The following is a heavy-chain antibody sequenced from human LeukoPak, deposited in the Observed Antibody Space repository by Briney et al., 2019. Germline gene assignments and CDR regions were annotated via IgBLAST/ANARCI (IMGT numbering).Heavy chain of an antibody. J-gene: IGHJ6*03. CDR1: GFTFSSYW. CDR2: IKQDGSEK. CDR3: ARVDIVVVPAAPNFMDV. V-gene: IGHV3-7*01. Sequence: GGSLRLSCAASGFTFSSYWMSWVRQAPGKGLEWVANIKQDGSEKYYVDSVKGRFTISRDNAKNSLYLQMNSLRAEDTAVYYCARVDIVVVPAAPNFMDVWGKGTTVTISS. D-gene: IGHD2-2*01.